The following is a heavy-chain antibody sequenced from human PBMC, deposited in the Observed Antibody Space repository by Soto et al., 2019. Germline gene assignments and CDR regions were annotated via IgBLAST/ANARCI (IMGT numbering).Heavy chain of an antibody. V-gene: IGHV4-4*07. D-gene: IGHD1-26*01. Sequence: VQLQESGPGLVEPSETLSLSCDVSGASLLSSYWSWVRQPAGKGLEWIGHIFSSGRTSYNPSLKSRVTMSIDTPNNKFSLNLKSVTAADTAVYYCAKGWDVKYFDHWGQGARVTVSS. CDR1: GASLLSSY. J-gene: IGHJ4*02. CDR3: AKGWDVKYFDH. CDR2: IFSSGRT.